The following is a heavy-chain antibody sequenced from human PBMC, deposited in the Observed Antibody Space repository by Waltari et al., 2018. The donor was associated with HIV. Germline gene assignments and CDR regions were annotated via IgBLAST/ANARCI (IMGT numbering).Heavy chain of an antibody. CDR1: GGSVSSGSYY. Sequence: QVQLQESGPGLVKPSETLSLTCTVSGGSVSSGSYYWSWIRQPPGKGLEWIGYIYYSGSTNYNPSLKSRVTISVDTSKNQFSLKLSSVTAADTAVYYCARVPIVVVTAIPTGNGMDVWGQGTTVTVSS. CDR3: ARVPIVVVTAIPTGNGMDV. D-gene: IGHD2-21*02. V-gene: IGHV4-61*01. CDR2: IYYSGST. J-gene: IGHJ6*02.